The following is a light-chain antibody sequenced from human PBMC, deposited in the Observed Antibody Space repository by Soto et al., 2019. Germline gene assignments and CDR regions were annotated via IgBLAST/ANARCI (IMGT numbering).Light chain of an antibody. CDR1: QSVSSNY. CDR2: AAS. J-gene: IGKJ1*01. CDR3: QQYGTAPWT. Sequence: EVVLTQSPGTLSLSPGQRATISCRASQSVSSNYLAWYQQKVGQAPRLLIYAASNRARGIPDRFGGSGSGTAFTLTVNRLEPEDFAVYYCQQYGTAPWTLGQGTKVEI. V-gene: IGKV3-20*01.